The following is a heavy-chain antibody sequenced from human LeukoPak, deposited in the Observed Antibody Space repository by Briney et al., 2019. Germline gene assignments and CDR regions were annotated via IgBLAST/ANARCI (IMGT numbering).Heavy chain of an antibody. Sequence: GGSLRLSCAASGFTFSTYGMNWVRQAPGKGLEWVSGISPSGAITYYADSVMGRFSISRDNPKSTVSLQMSSLRSEDTALYYCVRDLHWGGFDVWGQGTMVTVSS. J-gene: IGHJ3*01. CDR3: VRDLHWGGFDV. CDR2: ISPSGAIT. D-gene: IGHD7-27*01. CDR1: GFTFSTYG. V-gene: IGHV3-23*01.